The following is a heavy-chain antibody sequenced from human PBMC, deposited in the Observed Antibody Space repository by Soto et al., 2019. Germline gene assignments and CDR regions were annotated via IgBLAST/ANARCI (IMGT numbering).Heavy chain of an antibody. V-gene: IGHV3-23*01. J-gene: IGHJ4*02. D-gene: IGHD3-9*01. CDR2: ISGSGGST. CDR3: AKVVVSGWLLADLTGYSTPSGNYFDY. CDR1: GFTFSSYA. Sequence: PGGSLRLSCAASGFTFSSYAMSWVRQAPGKGLEWVSAISGSGGSTYYADSVKGRFTISRDNSKNTLYLQMNSLRAEDTAVYYCAKVVVSGWLLADLTGYSTPSGNYFDYWGRGTLVTVSS.